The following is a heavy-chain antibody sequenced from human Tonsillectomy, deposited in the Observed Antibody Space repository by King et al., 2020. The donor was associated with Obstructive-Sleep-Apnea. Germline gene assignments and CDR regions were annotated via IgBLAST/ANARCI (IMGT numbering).Heavy chain of an antibody. Sequence: QLVESGGGVVQPGRSLRLSCAASGFTFSNYGMHWVRQAPGKGLEWVAFIRYDGSNKYYADSVKGRFIISRDNSKNTLYLQMNSLRAEETAVYYCAKEGGSYGPSSGGYSYYGMDVWGQGTTVTVSS. CDR2: IRYDGSNK. J-gene: IGHJ6*02. D-gene: IGHD5-18*01. CDR1: GFTFSNYG. V-gene: IGHV3-30*02. CDR3: AKEGGSYGPSSGGYSYYGMDV.